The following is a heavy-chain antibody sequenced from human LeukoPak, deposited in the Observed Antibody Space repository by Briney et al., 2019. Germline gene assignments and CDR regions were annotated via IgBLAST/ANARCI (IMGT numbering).Heavy chain of an antibody. CDR2: FDPEDGET. CDR1: GYTLTELS. V-gene: IGHV1-24*01. CDR3: ATGQDIITADSSSWYGRFDY. J-gene: IGHJ4*02. Sequence: GASVKVSCKVSGYTLTELSMHWVRQAPGKGLEWMGGFDPEDGETIYAQKFQGRVTMTEDTSTDTAYMELSSLRSEDTAVYYCATGQDIITADSSSWYGRFDYWGQGTLVTVSS. D-gene: IGHD6-13*01.